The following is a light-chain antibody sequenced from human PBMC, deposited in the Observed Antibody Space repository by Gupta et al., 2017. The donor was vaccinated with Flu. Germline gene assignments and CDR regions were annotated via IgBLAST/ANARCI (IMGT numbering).Light chain of an antibody. CDR2: DAS. CDR3: QQYDNLPYT. V-gene: IGKV1-33*01. Sequence: PSSLSASVGDRVTITCQASQDISNYLNWYQQKPGKAPKLLIYDASNLETGVPSRFSGSGSGTDFTFTISSLQPEDIATYYCQQYDNLPYTVGQGTKLEIK. CDR1: QDISNY. J-gene: IGKJ2*01.